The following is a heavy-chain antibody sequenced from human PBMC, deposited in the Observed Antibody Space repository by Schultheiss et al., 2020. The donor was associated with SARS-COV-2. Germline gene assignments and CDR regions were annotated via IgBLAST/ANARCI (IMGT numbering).Heavy chain of an antibody. J-gene: IGHJ5*02. CDR1: GGSISSYY. CDR2: IYYSGST. V-gene: IGHV4-59*01. Sequence: SETLSLTCTVSGGSISSYYWSWIRQPPGKGLEWIGSIYYSGSTYYNPSLKSRVTISVDTSKNQFSLKLSSVTAADTAVYYCARGRDGSSWYLDHWGQGTLVTVSS. CDR3: ARGRDGSSWYLDH. D-gene: IGHD6-13*01.